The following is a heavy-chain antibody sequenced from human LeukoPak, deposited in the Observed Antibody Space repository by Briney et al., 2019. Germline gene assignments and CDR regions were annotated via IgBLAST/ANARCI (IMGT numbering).Heavy chain of an antibody. CDR1: GFTFTSYW. CDR2: IKKDGSEK. V-gene: IGHV3-7*01. Sequence: GGSLRLSCAASGFTFTSYWVSWVRQAPGKGLEWVANIKKDGSEKYYVDSVKGRFTISRDNAKTALYLQMNSLRAEDTAVYYCAELGITMIGGVWGKGTTVTISS. D-gene: IGHD3-10*02. J-gene: IGHJ6*04. CDR3: AELGITMIGGV.